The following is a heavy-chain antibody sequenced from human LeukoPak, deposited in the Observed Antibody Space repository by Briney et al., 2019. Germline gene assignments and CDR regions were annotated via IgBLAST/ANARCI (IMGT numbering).Heavy chain of an antibody. Sequence: PGGSPRLFCAASGFTFSSYAMHWVRQAPGKGLEYVSAISSSGGSTYYANSVKGRFTISRDNSKNTLYLQMGSLRAEDMAVYYCARGHSRDYDFWSGYGTGDAFDIWGQGTMVTVSS. J-gene: IGHJ3*02. CDR3: ARGHSRDYDFWSGYGTGDAFDI. CDR1: GFTFSSYA. CDR2: ISSSGGST. V-gene: IGHV3-64*01. D-gene: IGHD3-3*01.